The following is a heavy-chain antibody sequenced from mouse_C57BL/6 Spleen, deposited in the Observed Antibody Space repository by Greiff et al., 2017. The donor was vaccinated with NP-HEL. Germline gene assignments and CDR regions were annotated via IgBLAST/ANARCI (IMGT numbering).Heavy chain of an antibody. V-gene: IGHV1-82*01. Sequence: QVQLQQSGPELVKPGASVKISCKASGYAFSSSWMHWVKQRPGKGLEWIGRIYPGDGDTNYNGKFKGKATLTADKSSSTAYMQLSSLTSEDSAVYFCASCYYGSSPAYWGQGTLVTVSA. CDR2: IYPGDGDT. D-gene: IGHD1-1*01. CDR3: ASCYYGSSPAY. J-gene: IGHJ3*01. CDR1: GYAFSSSW.